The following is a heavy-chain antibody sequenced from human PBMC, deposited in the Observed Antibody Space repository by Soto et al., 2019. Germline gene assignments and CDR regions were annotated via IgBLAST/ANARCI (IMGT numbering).Heavy chain of an antibody. Sequence: GGSLRLSCAASGFTFSSYAMSWVRQAPGKGLEWVSAISGSGGSTHYADSVKGRFTISRDNSKNTLYLQMNSLRAEDTAVYYFVKGPMTTVPYDAFDIWGQGTMVTVSS. CDR2: ISGSGGST. CDR1: GFTFSSYA. V-gene: IGHV3-23*01. D-gene: IGHD4-17*01. J-gene: IGHJ3*02. CDR3: VKGPMTTVPYDAFDI.